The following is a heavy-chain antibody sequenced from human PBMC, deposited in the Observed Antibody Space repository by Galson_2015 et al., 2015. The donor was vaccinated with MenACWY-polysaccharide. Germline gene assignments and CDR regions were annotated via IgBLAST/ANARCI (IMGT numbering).Heavy chain of an antibody. CDR1: DYSIRSGYF. CDR2: IFHRGTT. D-gene: IGHD1-26*01. Sequence: SETLSLTCAVSDYSIRSGYFWGRIRQPPGKGLEWIASIFHRGTTYYNPSLKSRFTISVDTPKNHFSLKLRSVTAADTAVYYCARVEKYSGSFYILYWGQGTLVTVSS. CDR3: ARVEKYSGSFYILY. J-gene: IGHJ4*02. V-gene: IGHV4-38-2*01.